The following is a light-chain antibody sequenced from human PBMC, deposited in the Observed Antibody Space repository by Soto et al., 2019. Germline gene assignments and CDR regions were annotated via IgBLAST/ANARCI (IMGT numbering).Light chain of an antibody. Sequence: EIGLTQSPGTLSLSPGERAPLSCRAIQSIYINSLAWYQHKRGQAPRHLIYAATVRATAVPDRFNGSGSGTDCALTISRLEPEDSAMYYCQQYGDSPFAFGPGTKLDVK. CDR2: AAT. CDR1: QSIYINS. V-gene: IGKV3-20*01. J-gene: IGKJ3*01. CDR3: QQYGDSPFA.